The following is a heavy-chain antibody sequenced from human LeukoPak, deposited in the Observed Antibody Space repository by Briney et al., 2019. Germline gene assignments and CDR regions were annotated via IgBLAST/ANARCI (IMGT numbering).Heavy chain of an antibody. D-gene: IGHD2-2*01. CDR2: ISYDGSNK. Sequence: GGSLRLSCAASGFTFSSYGMLWVRQAPGKGLEWVAVISYDGSNKYYADSVKGRFTISRDNSKNTLYLQMNSLRAEDTAVYYCAKDKSPYCSSTSCYYYYGMDVWGQGTTVTVSS. J-gene: IGHJ6*02. V-gene: IGHV3-30*18. CDR1: GFTFSSYG. CDR3: AKDKSPYCSSTSCYYYYGMDV.